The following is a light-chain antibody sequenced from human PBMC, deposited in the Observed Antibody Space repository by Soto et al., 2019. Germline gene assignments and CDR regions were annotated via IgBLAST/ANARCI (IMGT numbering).Light chain of an antibody. CDR3: VAWDDSLNGYVV. CDR2: SNN. V-gene: IGLV1-44*01. CDR1: SSNIGSNT. Sequence: QSVLTQPPSASGTPGQRVTISCSGSSSNIGSNTVNWYQQLPGTAPKLVIYSNNQRPSGVPDRFSGSKSGTSASLAISGLQSEDEADYYCVAWDDSLNGYVVFGGGTQLTGL. J-gene: IGLJ2*01.